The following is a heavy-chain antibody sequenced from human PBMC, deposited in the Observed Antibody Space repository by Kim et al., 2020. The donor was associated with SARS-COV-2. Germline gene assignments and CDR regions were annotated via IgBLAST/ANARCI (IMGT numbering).Heavy chain of an antibody. CDR2: INPGNGDT. CDR1: GYTFSTHV. Sequence: ASVKVSCKASGYTFSTHVIHWVRQAPGQSLEWMGCINPGNGDTKFSQQFQGRVIITRDTSARIAYMELSSLRPEDTAVYFCARRFIGVYYDPPADYWGQGPLVTVSS. CDR3: ARRFIGVYYDPPADY. D-gene: IGHD3-22*01. V-gene: IGHV1-3*01. J-gene: IGHJ4*02.